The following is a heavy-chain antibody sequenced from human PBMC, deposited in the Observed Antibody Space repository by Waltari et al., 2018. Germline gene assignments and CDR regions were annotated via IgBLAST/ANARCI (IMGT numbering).Heavy chain of an antibody. CDR1: GGSISSSSYY. D-gene: IGHD1-26*01. J-gene: IGHJ4*02. V-gene: IGHV4-39*01. CDR2: LYYSGST. CDR3: ARHYSGSLGRKYYFDY. Sequence: QLQLQESGPGLVKPSETLSLTCTVSGGSISSSSYYWGWIRQPPGTGLGWIGSLYYSGSTSYNPSLKSRVTISVDTSKNQFSLKLSSVTAADTAVYYCARHYSGSLGRKYYFDYWGQGTLVTVSS.